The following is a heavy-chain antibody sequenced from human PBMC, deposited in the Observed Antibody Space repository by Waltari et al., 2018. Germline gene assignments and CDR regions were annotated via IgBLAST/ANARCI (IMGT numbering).Heavy chain of an antibody. CDR1: GGSISSFNYN. Sequence: QLQLQESGPGLVKSSETLSLTCDVSGGSISSFNYNWGWLRQTPVKGLEWIASIYYSGNTYYNPSVKSRVTMSVDTSKNQFSLRLSTVTAADTAVYYCARTYSGDYEFWFDPWGQGTLVTVSS. J-gene: IGHJ5*02. CDR3: ARTYSGDYEFWFDP. D-gene: IGHD1-26*01. V-gene: IGHV4-39*01. CDR2: IYYSGNT.